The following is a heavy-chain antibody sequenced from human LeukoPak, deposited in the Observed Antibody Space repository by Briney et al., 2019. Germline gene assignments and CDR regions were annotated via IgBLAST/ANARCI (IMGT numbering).Heavy chain of an antibody. D-gene: IGHD3-22*01. CDR3: ARDQYYYDSSGYGGLYYFDY. J-gene: IGHJ4*02. CDR1: GGSISSYY. Sequence: SETPSLTCTVSGGSISSYYWSWIRQPAGKGLEWIGRIYTSGSTNYNPSLKSRVTMSVDTSKNQFSLRLSSVTAADTAVYYCARDQYYYDSSGYGGLYYFDYWGQGTLVTVSS. V-gene: IGHV4-4*07. CDR2: IYTSGST.